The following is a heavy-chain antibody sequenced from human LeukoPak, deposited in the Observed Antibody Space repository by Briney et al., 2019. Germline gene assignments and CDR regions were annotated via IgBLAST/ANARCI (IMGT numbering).Heavy chain of an antibody. CDR2: ISYDGSNK. Sequence: GRSLRLSCAASGFTFSSYAMHWVRQAPGKGLEWVAVISYDGSNKYYADSVKGRFTISRDNSENTLYLQMNSLRAEDTAVYYCARGGYSYGSVKDFDYWGQGTLVTVSS. J-gene: IGHJ4*02. CDR3: ARGGYSYGSVKDFDY. CDR1: GFTFSSYA. D-gene: IGHD5-18*01. V-gene: IGHV3-30-3*01.